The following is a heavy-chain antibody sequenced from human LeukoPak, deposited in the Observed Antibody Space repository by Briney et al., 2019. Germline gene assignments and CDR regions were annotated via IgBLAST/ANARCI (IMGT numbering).Heavy chain of an antibody. Sequence: SVKVSCKASGYTFTSYGISWVRQAPGQGLEWMGGIIPIFGTANYAQKFQGRVTITTDESTSTAYMELSSLRSEDTAVYYCARAGCGSTSCSVYYYYYMDVWGKGTTVTVSS. J-gene: IGHJ6*03. CDR2: IIPIFGTA. CDR1: GYTFTSYG. D-gene: IGHD2-2*01. CDR3: ARAGCGSTSCSVYYYYYMDV. V-gene: IGHV1-69*05.